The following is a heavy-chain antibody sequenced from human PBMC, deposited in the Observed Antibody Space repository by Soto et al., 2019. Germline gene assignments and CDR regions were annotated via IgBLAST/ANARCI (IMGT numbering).Heavy chain of an antibody. D-gene: IGHD2-15*01. CDR1: GGSISSSSYY. CDR3: ARAEIEEGTYCSGGSCYWYYYGMDV. Sequence: QLQLQESGPGLVKPSETLSLTCTVSGGSISSSSYYWGWIRQPPGKGLEWIGSIYYSGSTYYNPSLKSRVTISVDTSKNQFSLKLSSVTAADTAVHYCARAEIEEGTYCSGGSCYWYYYGMDVWGQGTTVTVSS. J-gene: IGHJ6*02. V-gene: IGHV4-39*01. CDR2: IYYSGST.